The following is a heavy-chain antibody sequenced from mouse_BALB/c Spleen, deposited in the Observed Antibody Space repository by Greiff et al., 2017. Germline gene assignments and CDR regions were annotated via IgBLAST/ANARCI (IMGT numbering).Heavy chain of an antibody. CDR2: IWAGGST. CDR3: ARDNYRFAY. Sequence: VKVVESGPGLVAPSQSLSITCTVSGFSLTSYGVHWVRQPPGKGLEWLGVIWAGGSTNYNSALMSRLSISKDNSKSQVFLKMNSLQTDDTAMYYCARDNYRFAYWGQGTLVTVSA. D-gene: IGHD2-12*01. CDR1: GFSLTSYG. J-gene: IGHJ3*01. V-gene: IGHV2-9*02.